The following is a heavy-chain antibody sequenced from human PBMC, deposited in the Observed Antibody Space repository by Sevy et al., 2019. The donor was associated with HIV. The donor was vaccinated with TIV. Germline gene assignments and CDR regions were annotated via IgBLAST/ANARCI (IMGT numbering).Heavy chain of an antibody. CDR1: GVSVNSGAYD. V-gene: IGHV4-61*08. CDR3: ARRGGLVDVGMDV. CDR2: ISYRGRT. Sequence: SETLSLTCTVSGVSVNSGAYDWTWIRQPPGKGLESIGYISYRGRTSYNPSLQSRVTISVDTPKNQFSVKLSSVTAADTAVYYCARRGGLVDVGMDVWGQGTTVTVSS. D-gene: IGHD2-8*02. J-gene: IGHJ6*02.